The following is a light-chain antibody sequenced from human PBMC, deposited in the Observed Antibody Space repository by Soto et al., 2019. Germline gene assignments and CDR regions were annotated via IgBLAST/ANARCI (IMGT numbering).Light chain of an antibody. CDR2: DAS. CDR3: QQYSSSSPT. CDR1: QTISIY. V-gene: IGKV1-5*01. Sequence: DIQMTQSPSTLSASVGDRVTITCRASQTISIYLAWCQQRPGEAPKLLIYDASTLDSGVPARFSGSGSGTEFTLTISSLQPDDFATYYCQQYSSSSPTFGQGTKVEIQ. J-gene: IGKJ1*01.